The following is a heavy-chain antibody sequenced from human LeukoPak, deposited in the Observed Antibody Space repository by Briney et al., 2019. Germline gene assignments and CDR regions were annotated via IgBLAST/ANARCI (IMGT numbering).Heavy chain of an antibody. J-gene: IGHJ4*02. CDR2: INPNSGGT. D-gene: IGHD5-18*01. CDR1: GYTFTGYY. V-gene: IGHV1-2*04. CDR3: ASTPGYSYGNDY. Sequence: ASVKVSCKASGYTFTGYYMHWVRQAPGQGLEWMGWINPNSGGTNYAQKFQGWVTMTRDTPISTAYMELSRLRSDDTAVYYCASTPGYSYGNDYWGQGTLVTVSS.